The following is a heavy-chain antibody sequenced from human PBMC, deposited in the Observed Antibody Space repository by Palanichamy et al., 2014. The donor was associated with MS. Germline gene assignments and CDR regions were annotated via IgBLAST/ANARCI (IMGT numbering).Heavy chain of an antibody. CDR1: GFSLSTNKMC. CDR3: ARTPLYGDYFDY. CDR2: IDWDDDK. Sequence: QVTLRESGPALVKPTQTLTLTCTFSGFSLSTNKMCVSWIRQPPGQALEWLALIDWDDDKYFSTSLKTRLTISKDTSKNQVALTMTNMDPVDTATYYCARTPLYGDYFDYWGRGTLVTVSS. D-gene: IGHD4-17*01. V-gene: IGHV2-70*13. J-gene: IGHJ4*02.